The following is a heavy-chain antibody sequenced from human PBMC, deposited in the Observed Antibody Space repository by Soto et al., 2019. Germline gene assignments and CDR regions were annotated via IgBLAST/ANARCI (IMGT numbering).Heavy chain of an antibody. CDR1: GFTFSNYH. J-gene: IGHJ4*02. Sequence: EVQLVESGGVLAQPGGSLRLSCGASGFTFSNYHMNWVRQAPGKGLEWIAYITSSSGHTQYADSVKGRFTISRDNAKNSRFLQMNSLRDEDTAVYLCAREQPGIPFDYWGQGTLVTVSS. D-gene: IGHD1-26*01. CDR3: AREQPGIPFDY. V-gene: IGHV3-48*02. CDR2: ITSSSGHT.